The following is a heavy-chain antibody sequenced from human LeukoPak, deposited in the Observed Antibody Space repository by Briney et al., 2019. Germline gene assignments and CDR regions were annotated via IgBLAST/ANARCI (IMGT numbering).Heavy chain of an antibody. CDR2: INPSGGST. J-gene: IGHJ4*02. CDR1: GYTFTSYY. Sequence: ASVKVSCKASGYTFTSYYMHWARQAPGQGLEWMGIINPSGGSTSYAQKFQGRVTMTRDTSTSTVYMELSSLRSEDTAVYYCASSSASWIQLLTPDYWGQGTLVTVSS. D-gene: IGHD5-18*01. V-gene: IGHV1-46*01. CDR3: ASSSASWIQLLTPDY.